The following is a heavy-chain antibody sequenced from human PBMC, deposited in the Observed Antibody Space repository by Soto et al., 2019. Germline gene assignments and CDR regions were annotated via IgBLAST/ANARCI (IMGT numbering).Heavy chain of an antibody. CDR2: IIPIFGTA. V-gene: IGHV1-69*13. CDR1: GYTFTSYG. Sequence: SVKVSCKASGYTFTSYGISWVRQAPGQGLEWMGGIIPIFGTANYAQKFQGRVTITADESTSTAYMELSSLRSEDTAVYYCARALDSSSWYWRLWFDPWGQGTLVTVSS. D-gene: IGHD6-13*01. CDR3: ARALDSSSWYWRLWFDP. J-gene: IGHJ5*02.